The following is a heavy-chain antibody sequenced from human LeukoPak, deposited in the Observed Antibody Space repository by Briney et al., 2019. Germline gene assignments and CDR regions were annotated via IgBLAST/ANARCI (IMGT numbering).Heavy chain of an antibody. J-gene: IGHJ4*02. CDR2: IVRNGETA. V-gene: IGHV3-11*01. CDR1: GFTFSDYY. CDR3: ARGHRQLEV. Sequence: GGSLRLSCGASGFTFSDYYMSWIRQAPGKGLEWVSYIVRNGETAYYADSVKGRFTISRDNAQNSLFLQMDSLRDEDTATYYCARGHRQLEVWGQGSLVTVSS. D-gene: IGHD3-3*01.